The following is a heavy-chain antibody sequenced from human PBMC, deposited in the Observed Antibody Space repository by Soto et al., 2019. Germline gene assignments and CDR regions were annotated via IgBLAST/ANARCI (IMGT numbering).Heavy chain of an antibody. V-gene: IGHV3-15*07. J-gene: IGHJ6*02. CDR3: TTDRTQYSDIWTGYYSAANMDG. D-gene: IGHD3-9*01. CDR2: IKSKSNGWTT. CDR1: GFTFSNVW. Sequence: GGSLRPSCVAAGFTFSNVWMNWVRPVPEKGREWVGRIKSKSNGWTTDYAAPVKGRFTISKDDSKNTLYLQMNSLKTEDTAVYYCTTDRTQYSDIWTGYYSAANMDGWGQGTTVTVSS.